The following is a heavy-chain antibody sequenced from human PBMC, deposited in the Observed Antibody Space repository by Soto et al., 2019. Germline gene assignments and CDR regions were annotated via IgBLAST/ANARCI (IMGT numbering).Heavy chain of an antibody. CDR2: IRSKTNNYAT. Sequence: GGSLRLSCAASGFIFSGSALHWVRQASGKGLEWVGRIRSKTNNYATDYAASVKGRFTISRDDSKSTAYLQMNSLRAEDTAVYYCAKEMVAAARDAYWGQGT. CDR1: GFIFSGSA. CDR3: AKEMVAAARDAY. D-gene: IGHD6-13*01. J-gene: IGHJ4*02. V-gene: IGHV3-73*01.